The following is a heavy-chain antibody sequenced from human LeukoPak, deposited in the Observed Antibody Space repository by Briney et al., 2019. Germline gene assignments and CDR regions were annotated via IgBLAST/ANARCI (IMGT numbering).Heavy chain of an antibody. CDR1: GYTFTDYY. V-gene: IGHV1-2*02. CDR2: INPNDGDT. Sequence: ASVKVSCKASGYTFTDYYTHWVRQAPGQGLEWMGWINPNDGDTNYAQKFQGRVTMTRDTSISTAHMEVSRLRSDDTAVYYCARANFLYCSSSTCLFDYWGQGTLVTVSS. CDR3: ARANFLYCSSSTCLFDY. J-gene: IGHJ4*02. D-gene: IGHD2-2*01.